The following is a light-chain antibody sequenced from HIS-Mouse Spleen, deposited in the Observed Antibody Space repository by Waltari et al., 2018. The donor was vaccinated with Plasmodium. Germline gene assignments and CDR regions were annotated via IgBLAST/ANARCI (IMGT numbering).Light chain of an antibody. Sequence: DIVMTQSPDSLAVSLGERATINCKSSQSVLYSSNNQNYLAWYQQKPGQPPKLLIYWASTRESGVPDRFSGSGSGTDFTLTISSLHAEDVAVYYCQQYYSTPYTFGQGTKLEIK. V-gene: IGKV4-1*01. CDR2: WAS. CDR3: QQYYSTPYT. CDR1: QSVLYSSNNQNY. J-gene: IGKJ2*01.